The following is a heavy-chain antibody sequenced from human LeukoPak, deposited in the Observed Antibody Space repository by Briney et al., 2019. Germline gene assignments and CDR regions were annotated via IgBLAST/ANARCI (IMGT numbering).Heavy chain of an antibody. Sequence: SETLTLTCTVAGGSISSGDYYCSWIRQPPGKGLEWIGYIYYSGSTYYNPSLKSRVTISVDTSKNQFSLKLSSVTAADTAVYYCASGFGVVTPFDPWGQGTLVTVSS. D-gene: IGHD3-3*01. CDR1: GGSISSGDYY. V-gene: IGHV4-30-4*01. CDR2: IYYSGST. CDR3: ASGFGVVTPFDP. J-gene: IGHJ5*02.